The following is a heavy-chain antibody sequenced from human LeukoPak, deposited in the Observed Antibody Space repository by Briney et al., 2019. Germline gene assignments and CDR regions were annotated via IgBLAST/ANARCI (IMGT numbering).Heavy chain of an antibody. V-gene: IGHV3-23*01. CDR2: ISGSGGST. CDR1: GFTFSSYA. Sequence: GGSLRLSCAASGFTFSSYAMSWVRQAPGKGLEWVSAISGSGGSTYYADSVKGRFTISRDNSKNTLYLQMNSLRAEDTAVYYCAKDFTPAAAGEVGSLDYWGQGTLVTVSS. J-gene: IGHJ4*02. D-gene: IGHD6-13*01. CDR3: AKDFTPAAAGEVGSLDY.